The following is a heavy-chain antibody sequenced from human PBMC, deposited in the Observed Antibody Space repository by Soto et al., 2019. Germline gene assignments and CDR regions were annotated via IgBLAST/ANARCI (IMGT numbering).Heavy chain of an antibody. CDR3: VRGYYDSGGYSAPFDS. V-gene: IGHV4-59*01. D-gene: IGHD3-22*01. CDR1: GVSTSRYY. CDR2: IYDSGST. J-gene: IGHJ4*01. Sequence: SETLSLTCTVSGVSTSRYYWSWIRQPTGKGLALVGYIYDSGSTNYNPSLKSRSTISVDPSKIQFSLQLSSVTAADTAVYYCVRGYYDSGGYSAPFDSWGQGTLVTVSS.